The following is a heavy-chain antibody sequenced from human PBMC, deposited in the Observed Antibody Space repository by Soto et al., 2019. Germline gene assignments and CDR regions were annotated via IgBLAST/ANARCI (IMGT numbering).Heavy chain of an antibody. V-gene: IGHV3-53*01. Sequence: EVQLVESGGGLIQPGGSLRLSCTASGFTVSSNYMSWVRQAPGKGLEWVSVIYTGGYTYYADSVKGRFTISRDNSKNTLSLQMNSLRAEDTAVYFCARGRIAVAGHYSFDLWGQGTLATVSS. CDR1: GFTVSSNY. J-gene: IGHJ4*02. CDR3: ARGRIAVAGHYSFDL. CDR2: IYTGGYT. D-gene: IGHD6-19*01.